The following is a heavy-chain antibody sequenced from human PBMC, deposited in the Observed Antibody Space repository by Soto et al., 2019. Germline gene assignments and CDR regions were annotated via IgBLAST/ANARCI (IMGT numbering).Heavy chain of an antibody. J-gene: IGHJ6*02. CDR2: ISGSGGST. Sequence: PVGSLRLSCAASGFTFSSYAMSWVRQAPGKGLEWVSAISGSGGSTYYADSVKGRLTISRDNSKNTLYLQMNSLRAEDTAVYYCAKDYGDGGYYYYGMDVWGQGTTVTVSS. CDR3: AKDYGDGGYYYYGMDV. D-gene: IGHD4-17*01. CDR1: GFTFSSYA. V-gene: IGHV3-23*01.